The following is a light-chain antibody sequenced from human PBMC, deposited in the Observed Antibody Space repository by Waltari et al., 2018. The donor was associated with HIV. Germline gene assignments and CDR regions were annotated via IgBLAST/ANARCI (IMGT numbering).Light chain of an antibody. CDR3: AAWDDSLNAYI. CDR2: KIR. Sequence: QSVLTQSPSASGTPGQRVTISCSGSRSNIGDNVVNWYQQLPGTAPKLLTYKIRRRPPGVPDRFSGSRSGNSASLAISGLQSEDEANYYCAAWDDSLNAYIFGTGTKVSVL. J-gene: IGLJ1*01. CDR1: RSNIGDNV. V-gene: IGLV1-44*01.